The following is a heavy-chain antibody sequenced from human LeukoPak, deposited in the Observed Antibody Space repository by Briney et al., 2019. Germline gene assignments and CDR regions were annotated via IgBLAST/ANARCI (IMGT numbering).Heavy chain of an antibody. CDR3: AKVRVPAAKDAFDI. Sequence: GGSLRLSCAASGFIFSSYGMHWVGQAPGKGLEWVAVISYDGSNKYYADSVKGRFTISRDNSKNALYLQMNSLRAEDTAVYYCAKVRVPAAKDAFDIWGQGTMVTVSS. V-gene: IGHV3-30*18. CDR2: ISYDGSNK. J-gene: IGHJ3*02. D-gene: IGHD2-2*01. CDR1: GFIFSSYG.